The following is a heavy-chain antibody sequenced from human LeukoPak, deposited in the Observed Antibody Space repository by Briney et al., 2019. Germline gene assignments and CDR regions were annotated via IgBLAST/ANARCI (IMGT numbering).Heavy chain of an antibody. Sequence: SEALSLTCTVSGYSISNGYYWGWIRQSPGKGLEWVGSVSHRGSTYYNPSLRSRVTISVDRSKQKFSLKLTSVTAADTAVYFCARGAEYYAIWRGYAAYSDYWGQGISVTVSS. D-gene: IGHD3-3*01. CDR2: VSHRGST. J-gene: IGHJ4*02. CDR3: ARGAEYYAIWRGYAAYSDY. V-gene: IGHV4-38-2*02. CDR1: GYSISNGYY.